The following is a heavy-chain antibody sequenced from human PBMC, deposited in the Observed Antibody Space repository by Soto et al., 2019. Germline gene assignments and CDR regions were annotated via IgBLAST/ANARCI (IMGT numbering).Heavy chain of an antibody. CDR3: EIGRWVQLPGY. Sequence: QVQLVQSGAEVKKPGASVKDSCKASGYTFTSYAMHWVRQAPGQRLEWMGWINAGNGNTKYSQKFQGRVTITRDTAASTAYMELSSRRSEATAVYYCEIGRWVQLPGYWGQGTLVTVSS. CDR2: INAGNGNT. V-gene: IGHV1-3*01. CDR1: GYTFTSYA. D-gene: IGHD5-12*01. J-gene: IGHJ4*02.